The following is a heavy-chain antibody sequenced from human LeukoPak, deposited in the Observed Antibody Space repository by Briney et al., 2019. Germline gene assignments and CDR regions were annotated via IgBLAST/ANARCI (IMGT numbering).Heavy chain of an antibody. CDR2: IRYDGSNK. CDR1: GFTFSSYG. J-gene: IGHJ4*02. D-gene: IGHD4-11*01. Sequence: PGGSLRLSCAASGFTFSSYGMHWVRQAPGKGLEWVTFIRYDGSNKYYADSVKGRFTISRDNSKNTLYLQMNSLRAEDTAVYYCVNDRYSGPENWGQGTLVTVSS. CDR3: VNDRYSGPEN. V-gene: IGHV3-30*02.